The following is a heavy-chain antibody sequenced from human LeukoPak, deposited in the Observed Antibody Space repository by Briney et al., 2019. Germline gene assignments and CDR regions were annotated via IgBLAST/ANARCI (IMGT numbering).Heavy chain of an antibody. Sequence: ASLKVTCKASGYTFTGTMLSSVRQGPRERLERMGGITPHSGGTNYAQKFQGRVTMTTDTSISTAYMELSRLRSDDTAVYYCARDGERAGASLVDYWGQGTLVTVSS. CDR1: GYTFTGTM. J-gene: IGHJ4*02. D-gene: IGHD6-13*01. CDR3: ARDGERAGASLVDY. V-gene: IGHV1-2*02. CDR2: ITPHSGGT.